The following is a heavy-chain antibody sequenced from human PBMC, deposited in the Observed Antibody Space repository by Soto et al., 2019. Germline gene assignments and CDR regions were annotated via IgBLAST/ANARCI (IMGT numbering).Heavy chain of an antibody. CDR3: ARGLSVTIFDN. J-gene: IGHJ4*02. Sequence: QVQLQESGPGLVKPSQTLSLTCTVSGGSISTGGYYGTGIRQHPGKGLEWIGYIYYSGSTYYNPALKSRVTISVDTSKNQSSLKLSSVTAADTAVYYCARGLSVTIFDNWGQGTLVTVSS. CDR2: IYYSGST. V-gene: IGHV4-31*03. D-gene: IGHD4-17*01. CDR1: GGSISTGGYY.